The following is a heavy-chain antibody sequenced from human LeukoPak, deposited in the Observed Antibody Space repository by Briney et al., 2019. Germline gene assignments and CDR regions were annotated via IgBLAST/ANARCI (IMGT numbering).Heavy chain of an antibody. CDR2: IWYDGSNK. CDR3: ARGSLGYGSGSYYFDY. D-gene: IGHD3-10*01. V-gene: IGHV3-33*01. CDR1: GFTFSSYG. Sequence: GGSLRLSCAASGFTFSSYGMHWVRQAPGKGLEWVAVIWYDGSNKYYADSVKGRFTISRDNSKNTLYLQMNSLRAEDTTVYYCARGSLGYGSGSYYFDYWGQGTLVTVSS. J-gene: IGHJ4*02.